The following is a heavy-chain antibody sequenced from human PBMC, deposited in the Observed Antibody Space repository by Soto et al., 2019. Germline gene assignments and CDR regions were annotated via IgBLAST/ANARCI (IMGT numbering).Heavy chain of an antibody. CDR1: GFTFSTYD. J-gene: IGHJ6*02. CDR3: ARDAGYDGLDV. Sequence: GGSLRLSCATSGFTFSTYDMHWVRQRPGKGLEWVSLIGTAGDTYFPDSVKGRFTVSRENAKNSFDLQMNKLKADDTAVYYCARDAGYDGLDVWGRGTTVTVSS. V-gene: IGHV3-13*01. CDR2: IGTAGDT.